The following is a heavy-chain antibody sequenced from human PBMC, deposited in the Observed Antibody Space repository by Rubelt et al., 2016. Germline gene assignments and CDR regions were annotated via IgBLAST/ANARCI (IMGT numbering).Heavy chain of an antibody. CDR3: ARMAVAGTFYGLDV. Sequence: QVQIQQWGAGLLKPSETLSLTCAVYGGSFSGSYWSWIRQPPGKGLEWIGEINHSGITNYNPSLKGRVTSSIDTSKKQFSLKLSSVTAADTAVYYCARMAVAGTFYGLDVWGQGTTVTVSS. CDR1: GGSFSGSY. D-gene: IGHD6-13*01. J-gene: IGHJ6*02. V-gene: IGHV4-34*01. CDR2: INHSGIT.